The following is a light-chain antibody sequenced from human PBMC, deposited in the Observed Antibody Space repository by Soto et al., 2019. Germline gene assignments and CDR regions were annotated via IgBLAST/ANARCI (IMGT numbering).Light chain of an antibody. CDR2: EVS. V-gene: IGLV2-18*02. Sequence: QSALTQPHSVSGSPGQSVTISCTGTRSDVGSYNSVSWYQQRPGTVPKHMIYEVSYRPSGVPDRFSGSKSGNTSSQTISGLQSEDEADYYCSSYTTSNTYVFGTGTKLTVL. J-gene: IGLJ1*01. CDR1: RSDVGSYNS. CDR3: SSYTTSNTYV.